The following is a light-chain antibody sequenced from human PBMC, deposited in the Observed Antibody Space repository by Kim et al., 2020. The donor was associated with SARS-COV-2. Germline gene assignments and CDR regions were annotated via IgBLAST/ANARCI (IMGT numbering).Light chain of an antibody. Sequence: SPPGESAPLSCRASQGVSRNSLVWYQQRPGQAPRLLLYGASSRATGIPDRFSGSGSGTDFPLTISRLEPGDFAVYHCQQYGNSGYIFGQGTKLEI. CDR2: GAS. J-gene: IGKJ2*01. V-gene: IGKV3-20*01. CDR3: QQYGNSGYI. CDR1: QGVSRNS.